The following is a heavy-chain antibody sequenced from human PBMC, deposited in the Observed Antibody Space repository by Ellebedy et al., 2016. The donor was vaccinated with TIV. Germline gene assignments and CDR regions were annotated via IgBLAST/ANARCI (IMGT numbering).Heavy chain of an antibody. J-gene: IGHJ6*02. CDR1: GFTLSSYE. V-gene: IGHV3-48*03. CDR2: ISSSGSNV. D-gene: IGHD3-10*01. Sequence: PGGSLRLSCAASGFTLSSYEMNWVRQAPGKGLEWVSYISSSGSNVYYVDPVKGRFTISRDNAKNSLYLQMNTLRAEDTAVDYCARARELWFGDGMDVWGQGTTVTVSS. CDR3: ARARELWFGDGMDV.